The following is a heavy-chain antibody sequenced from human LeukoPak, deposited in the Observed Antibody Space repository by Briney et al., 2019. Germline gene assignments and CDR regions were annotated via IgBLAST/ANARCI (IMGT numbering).Heavy chain of an antibody. CDR1: GASISSYY. V-gene: IGHV4-59*01. CDR3: ARSSRGYSYGDFDY. J-gene: IGHJ4*02. D-gene: IGHD5-18*01. CDR2: IYYSGST. Sequence: SETLSLTCTVSGASISSYYWSWIRQPPGKGLEWIGYIYYSGSTNYNPSLKSRVTFSVDTSKNQFSLKLISVTAADTAVYYCARSSRGYSYGDFDYWGQGTLVTVSS.